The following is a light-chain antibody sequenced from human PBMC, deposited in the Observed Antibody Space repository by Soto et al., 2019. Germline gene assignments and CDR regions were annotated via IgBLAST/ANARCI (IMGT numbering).Light chain of an antibody. CDR3: HQYGTSPPMYT. J-gene: IGKJ2*01. CDR2: GAS. Sequence: IVLTQSPGTLSLSPGERATLSCRASQSVSSTYLAWYQQKRGQAPRLLIYGASSRATGIPDRFSGSGSGTDFTRIISRLEPEDFAVYYCHQYGTSPPMYTFGQGTKLEIK. V-gene: IGKV3-20*01. CDR1: QSVSSTY.